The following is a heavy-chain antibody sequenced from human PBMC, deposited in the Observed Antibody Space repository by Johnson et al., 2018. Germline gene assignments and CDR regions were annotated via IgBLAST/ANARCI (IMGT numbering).Heavy chain of an antibody. Sequence: QVQLVESGGGVVQPGRSLRLSCAASGFTFSSYGMHWVRQAPGKGLEWVAVISYDGSNKYYADSVKGRFTISRDNSKNTLYLQMNSLGAEDTAVYYCAEEPLGFPEYFQHWGQGTLVTVSS. CDR1: GFTFSSYG. CDR2: ISYDGSNK. V-gene: IGHV3-30*18. D-gene: IGHD1-14*01. CDR3: AEEPLGFPEYFQH. J-gene: IGHJ1*01.